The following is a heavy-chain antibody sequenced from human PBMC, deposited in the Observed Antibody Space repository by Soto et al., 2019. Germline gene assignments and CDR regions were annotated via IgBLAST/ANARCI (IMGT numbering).Heavy chain of an antibody. CDR3: AIEEYRGSFFVS. CDR2: ISYDGSKK. D-gene: IGHD1-26*01. V-gene: IGHV3-30*03. J-gene: IGHJ4*02. Sequence: QVQLVESGGGVVQPGRSLRLSCAASGFTFSSYGMHWVRQAPGKGLEWVARISYDGSKKVYADSVKGRFTISRDNSKDTLYLQVNTLRGEGTAVFYCAIEEYRGSFFVSWGQGTLVTVSS. CDR1: GFTFSSYG.